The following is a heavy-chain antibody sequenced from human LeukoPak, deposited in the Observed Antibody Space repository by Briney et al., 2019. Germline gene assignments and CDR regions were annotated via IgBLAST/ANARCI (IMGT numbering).Heavy chain of an antibody. CDR3: ARDPGVRWLVGFDY. J-gene: IGHJ4*02. CDR2: IWYDGSNK. CDR1: GFTFSSYG. Sequence: PGGSLRLSCAASGFTFSSYGMHWVRQAPGKGLEWVAVIWYDGSNKYYADSAKGRFTISRDNSKNTLYLQMDSLRAEDTAVYYCARDPGVRWLVGFDYWGQGTLVTVSS. V-gene: IGHV3-33*01. D-gene: IGHD6-19*01.